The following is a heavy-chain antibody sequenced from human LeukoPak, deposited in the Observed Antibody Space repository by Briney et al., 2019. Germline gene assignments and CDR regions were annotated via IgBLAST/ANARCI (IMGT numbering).Heavy chain of an antibody. CDR3: ARKGQFYDFWSGYYTEWNAFDI. D-gene: IGHD3-3*01. CDR2: INHSGST. V-gene: IGHV4-34*01. CDR1: GGSFSGYY. J-gene: IGHJ3*02. Sequence: PSETLSLTCAVYGGSFSGYYWSWIRQPPGKGLEWIGEINHSGSTNYNPSLKSRVTISVDTSKNQFSLKLSSVTAADTAVYYCARKGQFYDFWSGYYTEWNAFDIWGQGTMVTVSS.